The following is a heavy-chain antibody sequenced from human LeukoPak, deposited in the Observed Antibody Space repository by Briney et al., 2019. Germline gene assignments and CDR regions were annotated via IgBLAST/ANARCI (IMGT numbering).Heavy chain of an antibody. J-gene: IGHJ4*02. CDR3: AKDSGDYGLY. D-gene: IGHD4-17*01. Sequence: GGSLRLSCAASGFTFSSHWMHWVRQVPGKGLVWVSRISSDGSFTSYADSVKGRFTISRDNAKNTLYLQMNTLRAEDTAVYYCAKDSGDYGLYWGQGTLVTVSS. CDR2: ISSDGSFT. V-gene: IGHV3-74*01. CDR1: GFTFSSHW.